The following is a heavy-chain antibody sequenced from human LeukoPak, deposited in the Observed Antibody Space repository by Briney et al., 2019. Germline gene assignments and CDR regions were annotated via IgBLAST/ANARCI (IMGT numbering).Heavy chain of an antibody. D-gene: IGHD4-17*01. CDR3: ARRGESASYGDYRFDY. Sequence: SGGSLRLSCAASGFTFSSYAITWVRQAPGKGLEWVSAVSSNGAKTYYADSVKGRFTISRDNYKNMVFLQMNSLRAEDTAVYYCARRGESASYGDYRFDYWGQGTLVTVSS. J-gene: IGHJ4*02. CDR1: GFTFSSYA. CDR2: VSSNGAKT. V-gene: IGHV3-23*01.